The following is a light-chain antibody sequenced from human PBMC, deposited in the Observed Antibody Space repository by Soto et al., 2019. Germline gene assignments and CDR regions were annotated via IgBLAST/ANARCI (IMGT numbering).Light chain of an antibody. CDR3: AEWDDSLNGLWV. V-gene: IGLV1-44*01. CDR2: SNN. Sequence: QSVLSQPPSTSGTPGQRVTISCSGASSNIGYNTVSWYQQFPGTAPKLIMYSNNQRPSGVPDRFSGSKSGTSASLAISGLQSEDEADYYCAEWDDSLNGLWVFGGGNKVTVL. J-gene: IGLJ3*02. CDR1: SSNIGYNT.